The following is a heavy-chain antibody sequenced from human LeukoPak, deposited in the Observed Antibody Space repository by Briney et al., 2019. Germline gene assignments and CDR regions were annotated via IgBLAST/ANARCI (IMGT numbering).Heavy chain of an antibody. V-gene: IGHV3-9*01. CDR1: GFTFDDYA. Sequence: PGGSLRLSCAASGFTFDDYAMHWVRQAPGKGLEWVSGISWNGGSIGYADSVKGRFTISRDNAKNSLYLQMNSLRAEDTALYYCAKDIGYGGWLHDAFDIWGQGTMVTVSS. CDR2: ISWNGGSI. J-gene: IGHJ3*02. D-gene: IGHD6-19*01. CDR3: AKDIGYGGWLHDAFDI.